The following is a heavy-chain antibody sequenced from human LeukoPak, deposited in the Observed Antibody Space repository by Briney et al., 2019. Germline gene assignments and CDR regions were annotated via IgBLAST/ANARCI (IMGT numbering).Heavy chain of an antibody. J-gene: IGHJ4*02. Sequence: SETLSLTCTVSGGSISSGSYYWSWIRQPAGKGLEWIGRIYTSGSTNYNPSLKSRVTISVDTSKNQFSLKLSSVTAADTAVYYCARDCGSGLDYWGQGTLVTVSS. CDR3: ARDCGSGLDY. D-gene: IGHD6-19*01. CDR2: IYTSGST. V-gene: IGHV4-61*02. CDR1: GGSISSGSYY.